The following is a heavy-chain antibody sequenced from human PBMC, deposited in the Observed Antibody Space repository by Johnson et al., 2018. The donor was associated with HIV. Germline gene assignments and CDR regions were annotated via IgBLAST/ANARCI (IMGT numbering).Heavy chain of an antibody. D-gene: IGHD6-19*01. Sequence: QVQLVESGGGVVQPGRSLRLSCAATGFTFSSFGMHWVRQAPGKGLEWVAVISYDGSNKYYADSVKGRFTISRDNAKNSLYLQMNSLRAEDTAVYYCARFYSSGWSDAFDIWGQGTMVTVSS. CDR2: ISYDGSNK. J-gene: IGHJ3*02. V-gene: IGHV3-30*03. CDR3: ARFYSSGWSDAFDI. CDR1: GFTFSSFG.